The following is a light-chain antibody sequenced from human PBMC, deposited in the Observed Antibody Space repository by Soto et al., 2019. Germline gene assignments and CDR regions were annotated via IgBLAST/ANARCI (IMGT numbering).Light chain of an antibody. V-gene: IGKV3-15*01. CDR2: GAS. J-gene: IGKJ1*01. CDR1: QNINSD. CDR3: QQYNNWPWT. Sequence: EIVLTQSPATLSLSPGERATLSCRASQNINSDLAWYQQKPGQAPRLLIFGASTRATGLPARFSGSGSGTEFTLTISSLQSEDFAVYYCQQYNNWPWTFGQGTKVDIK.